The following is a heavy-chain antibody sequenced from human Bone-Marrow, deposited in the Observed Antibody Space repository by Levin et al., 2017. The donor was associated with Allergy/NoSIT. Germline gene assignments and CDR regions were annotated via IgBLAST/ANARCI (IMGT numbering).Heavy chain of an antibody. J-gene: IGHJ4*02. Sequence: GSLRLSCTVSSGSISSYYWNWIRQPAGRGLEWIGRIYRSGSTNYNPSLKSRVTMSVDTSKNQLSLRLNSVTAADTAVYYCVRSDRSWNSPFDYWGQGTLVIVS. CDR2: IYRSGST. CDR3: VRSDRSWNSPFDY. D-gene: IGHD1-7*01. CDR1: SGSISSYY. V-gene: IGHV4-4*07.